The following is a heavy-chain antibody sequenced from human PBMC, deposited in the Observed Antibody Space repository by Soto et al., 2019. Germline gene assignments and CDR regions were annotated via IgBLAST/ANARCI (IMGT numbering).Heavy chain of an antibody. CDR2: IYYSGST. Sequence: SETLSLTCTVSGGSISSYYWSWIRQPPGKGLVWIGYIYYSGSTNYNPSLKSRVTISVDTSKNQFSLKLSSVTAADTAVYYCARDLWGYCGTDCYPLDVWGQGTTVTSP. V-gene: IGHV4-59*12. CDR1: GGSISSYY. D-gene: IGHD2-21*02. CDR3: ARDLWGYCGTDCYPLDV. J-gene: IGHJ6*02.